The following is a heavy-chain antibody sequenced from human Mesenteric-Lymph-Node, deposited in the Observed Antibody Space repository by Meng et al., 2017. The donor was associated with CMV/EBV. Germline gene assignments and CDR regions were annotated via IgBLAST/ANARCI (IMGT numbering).Heavy chain of an antibody. CDR3: ARDFRSSGGTYSYYYATDV. J-gene: IGHJ6*02. D-gene: IGHD2-15*01. CDR1: GFTFSDYY. Sequence: GESLKISCEASGFTFSDYYITWIRQAPGKGLEWVSHISSSGTTKYYADSVRGRFTISRDNPKNSLYLQMNSLRADDTAVYYCARDFRSSGGTYSYYYATDVWGQGTTVTVSS. V-gene: IGHV3-11*01. CDR2: ISSSGTTK.